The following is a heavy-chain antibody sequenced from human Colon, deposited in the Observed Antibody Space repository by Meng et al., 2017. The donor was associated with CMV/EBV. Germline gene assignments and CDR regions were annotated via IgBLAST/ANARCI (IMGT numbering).Heavy chain of an antibody. V-gene: IGHV1-69*04. D-gene: IGHD2/OR15-2a*01. Sequence: SAKVSCKASGGTLKNFAIGWVRQGLGQGLEWVGNFVPLLETADTSPKFQGRVVITTDKSTSTTFMELRGLTSADTAVYYCARAGFYEGAAFDIWGPGTMVTVSS. CDR2: FVPLLETA. J-gene: IGHJ3*02. CDR3: ARAGFYEGAAFDI. CDR1: GGTLKNFA.